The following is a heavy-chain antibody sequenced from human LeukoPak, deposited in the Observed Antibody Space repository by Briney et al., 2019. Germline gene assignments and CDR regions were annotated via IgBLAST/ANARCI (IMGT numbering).Heavy chain of an antibody. CDR1: GFTFDDYA. CDR3: ARETQTHYYYYGMDV. J-gene: IGHJ6*02. CDR2: ISWNSGSI. V-gene: IGHV3-9*01. Sequence: GRSLRLSCAASGFTFDDYAMHWVRQAPGKGLEWVSGISWNSGSIGYADSVKGRFTISRDNAKNSLYLQMNSLRAEDTAVYYCARETQTHYYYYGMDVWGQGTTVTVSS.